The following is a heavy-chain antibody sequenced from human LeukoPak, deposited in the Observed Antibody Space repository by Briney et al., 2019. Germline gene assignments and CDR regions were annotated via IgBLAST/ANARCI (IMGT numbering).Heavy chain of an antibody. D-gene: IGHD3-3*01. CDR1: GYSFTTHW. V-gene: IGHV5-51*01. Sequence: GESLKISCKGSGYSFTTHWIGWVRQMPGKGLEWMGIIYPGDSDTRYSPSFQGQVTISADKSISTAYLQWSSLKASDTAMYYCARHLGVLRFSFDIWGQGTMVTVSS. CDR3: ARHLGVLRFSFDI. CDR2: IYPGDSDT. J-gene: IGHJ3*02.